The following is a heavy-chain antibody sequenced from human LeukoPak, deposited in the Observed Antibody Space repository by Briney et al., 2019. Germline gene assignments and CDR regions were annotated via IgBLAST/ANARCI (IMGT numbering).Heavy chain of an antibody. CDR1: GFTFKNYA. CDR3: ARAADDSSGYYVTDAFDI. Sequence: AGGSLRLSCVVSGFTFKNYAMHWVRQAPGKGLEWVAVIWYDGSNKYYADSVKGRFTISRDNSKNTLYLQMNSLRAEDTAVYYCARAADDSSGYYVTDAFDIWGQGTMVTVSS. V-gene: IGHV3-33*08. D-gene: IGHD3-22*01. J-gene: IGHJ3*02. CDR2: IWYDGSNK.